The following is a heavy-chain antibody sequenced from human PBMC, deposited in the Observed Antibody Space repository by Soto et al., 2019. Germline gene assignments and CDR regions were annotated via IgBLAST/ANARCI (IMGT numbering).Heavy chain of an antibody. J-gene: IGHJ6*02. D-gene: IGHD3-16*01. CDR1: GYSFTSYW. Sequence: GESLKISCKGSGYSFTSYWIGWVRQMPGKGLEWMGIIYPGDSDTRYSPSIQGQATISDDKSLRTAYLQWSSLKASDTAMYYCARRGGHYDYHYHMDFWGQGTTVTVSS. V-gene: IGHV5-51*01. CDR2: IYPGDSDT. CDR3: ARRGGHYDYHYHMDF.